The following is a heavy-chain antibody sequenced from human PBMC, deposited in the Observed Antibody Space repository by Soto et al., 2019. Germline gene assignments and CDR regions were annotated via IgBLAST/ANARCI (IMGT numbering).Heavy chain of an antibody. CDR1: GYTFTNYG. V-gene: IGHV1-18*04. Sequence: QVQLLQSGAEVKKPGASVKVSCTTSGYTFTNYGITWVRQAPGQGLEWMGWISPYKGHTNYAQKLQGRVTLTTDTSTRTAYMELRSLTSDDTAVYYCARYDHGDYVRLTDSWGQGTLVTVSS. CDR3: ARYDHGDYVRLTDS. J-gene: IGHJ4*02. D-gene: IGHD3-16*01. CDR2: ISPYKGHT.